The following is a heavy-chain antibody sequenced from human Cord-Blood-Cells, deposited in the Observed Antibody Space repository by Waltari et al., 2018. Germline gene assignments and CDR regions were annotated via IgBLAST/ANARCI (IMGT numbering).Heavy chain of an antibody. J-gene: IGHJ3*02. Sequence: QVQLQESGPGLVKPSETLSLTCTVSGYSISSGYYWGWIRQPPGKGLEWIGSIYHSGSTYYNPSLKSRVTISVDTSKNQFSLKLSSVTAADTAVYYCARDKYSSSSFAFDIWGQGTMVTVSS. V-gene: IGHV4-38-2*02. CDR2: IYHSGST. CDR3: ARDKYSSSSFAFDI. D-gene: IGHD6-6*01. CDR1: GYSISSGYY.